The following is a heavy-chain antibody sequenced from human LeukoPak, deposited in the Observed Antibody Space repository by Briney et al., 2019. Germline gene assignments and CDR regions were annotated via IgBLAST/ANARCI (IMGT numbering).Heavy chain of an antibody. CDR2: IFYGGST. D-gene: IGHD3-16*02. Sequence: PSETLSLTCTVSGASISTSSYYWGWIRQPPGKGLEWIGSIFYGGSTYYNPSLKSRVTISVDTSKNQFSLKLRSVTAADSAVYYCARENTRNYRANYGMDVWGQGTTVTVSS. CDR3: ARENTRNYRANYGMDV. CDR1: GASISTSSYY. V-gene: IGHV4-39*07. J-gene: IGHJ6*02.